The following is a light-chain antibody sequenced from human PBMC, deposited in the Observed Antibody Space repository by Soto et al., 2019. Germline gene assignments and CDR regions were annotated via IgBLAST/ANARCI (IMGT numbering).Light chain of an antibody. Sequence: DIQMTQAPSSLSASVGDRVPISCGGGQGIGNGLAWYQQKPGKPPKVLIYGASNLQSGVPPRFSGSGSGTDFTLTISSLEPEDFAVYFCQQYSSQPQTFGQGTQVDIK. CDR3: QQYSSQPQT. CDR1: QGIGNG. V-gene: IGKV1-17*01. CDR2: GAS. J-gene: IGKJ1*01.